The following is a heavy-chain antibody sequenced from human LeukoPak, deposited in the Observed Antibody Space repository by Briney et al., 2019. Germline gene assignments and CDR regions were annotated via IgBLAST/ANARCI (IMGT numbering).Heavy chain of an antibody. Sequence: SQTLSLTCTVSGGSISSGDYYWSWIRQPPGKGLEWIGYIYYSGSTYYNPSLKSRVTISVDTSKNQFSLKLSSVTAADTAVHYCARVPAALNWFDPWGQGTLVTVSS. D-gene: IGHD2-2*01. J-gene: IGHJ5*02. CDR3: ARVPAALNWFDP. CDR1: GGSISSGDYY. CDR2: IYYSGST. V-gene: IGHV4-30-4*08.